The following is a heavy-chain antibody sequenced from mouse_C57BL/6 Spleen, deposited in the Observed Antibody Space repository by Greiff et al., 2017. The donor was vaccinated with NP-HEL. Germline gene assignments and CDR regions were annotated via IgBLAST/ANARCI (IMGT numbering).Heavy chain of an antibody. CDR2: IYPGNSDT. CDR1: GYSFTSYW. CDR3: TRGTASGPGAMDY. Sequence: VQLQQSGTVLARPGASVKMSCKTSGYSFTSYWMHWVKQRPGQGLEWIGAIYPGNSDTSYNQKFKGKAKLTAVTSASTAYMELSSLTNEDSAVYYCTRGTASGPGAMDYWGQGTSVTVSS. V-gene: IGHV1-5*01. D-gene: IGHD3-3*01. J-gene: IGHJ4*01.